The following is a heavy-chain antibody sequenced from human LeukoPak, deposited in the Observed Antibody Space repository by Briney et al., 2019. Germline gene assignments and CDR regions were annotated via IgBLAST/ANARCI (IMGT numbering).Heavy chain of an antibody. D-gene: IGHD2-15*01. CDR2: IKPNSGGT. CDR3: AREYCSGGSCYSAFDY. J-gene: IGHJ4*02. V-gene: IGHV1-2*02. CDR1: GYTFTPYY. Sequence: ASLKVSCKASGYTFTPYYMHWVREAPGQGLEWMGWIKPNSGGTNYGEKFQGRVTMTRDTYISTVYMEVSGLRSDDTAEYYCAREYCSGGSCYSAFDYWGQGTLVTVSS.